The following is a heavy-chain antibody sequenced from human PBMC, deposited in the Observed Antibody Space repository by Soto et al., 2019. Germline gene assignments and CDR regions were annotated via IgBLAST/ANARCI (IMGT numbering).Heavy chain of an antibody. D-gene: IGHD3-10*01. CDR3: APLWFGEADY. Sequence: QLQLQESGPGLVKPSETLSLTCTVSGGSISRSSYYWGWIRQPPGKGLEWIGSIYYSGSTQYNPFLKLRVPISVATANIQFSLTLSSVTAADTAVYYCAPLWFGEADYWGQGTLVTVSS. CDR2: IYYSGST. CDR1: GGSISRSSYY. V-gene: IGHV4-39*01. J-gene: IGHJ4*02.